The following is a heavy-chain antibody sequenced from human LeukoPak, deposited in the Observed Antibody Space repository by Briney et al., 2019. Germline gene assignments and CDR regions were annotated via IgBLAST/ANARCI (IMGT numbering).Heavy chain of an antibody. CDR1: GFTFSDYW. J-gene: IGHJ4*02. CDR3: APYYYGSGSYLDY. CDR2: ISSDGSRV. V-gene: IGHV3-74*01. D-gene: IGHD3-10*01. Sequence: GGSLRLSCAAPGFTFSDYWMHWVRQAPGKGLVWVSRISSDGSRVTYADSVKGRFTISRDNAKNTLYLQMNSLRAEDTAVYYCAPYYYGSGSYLDYWGQGTLVTVSS.